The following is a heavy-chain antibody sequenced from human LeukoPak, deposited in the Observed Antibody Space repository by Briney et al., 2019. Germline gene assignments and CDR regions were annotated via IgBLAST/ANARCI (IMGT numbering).Heavy chain of an antibody. V-gene: IGHV3-7*01. D-gene: IGHD2-2*01. Sequence: GGSLGLSCAASGFTFSTYWMSWVRQAPGKGLEWVANIKQDGSDKFYVDSVKGRFTISRDNAKSSMYLQMNSLRAEDTAVYYCARVLPVASRDYWGQGTLVTVSS. CDR2: IKQDGSDK. J-gene: IGHJ4*02. CDR3: ARVLPVASRDY. CDR1: GFTFSTYW.